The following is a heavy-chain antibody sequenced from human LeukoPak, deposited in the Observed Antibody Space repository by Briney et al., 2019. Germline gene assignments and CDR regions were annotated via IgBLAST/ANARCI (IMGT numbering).Heavy chain of an antibody. J-gene: IGHJ3*02. V-gene: IGHV1-2*02. D-gene: IGHD3-22*01. CDR3: ARQPGGDNYDSSGIEAFDI. Sequence: EASVKVSCKASGYTFTGYYMHWVRQAPGQGLECIGWINPNSGGTNYAQKFQGRVTMTRDTSISTAYMELSRLRSDDTAVYYCARQPGGDNYDSSGIEAFDIWGQGTMVTVSS. CDR2: INPNSGGT. CDR1: GYTFTGYY.